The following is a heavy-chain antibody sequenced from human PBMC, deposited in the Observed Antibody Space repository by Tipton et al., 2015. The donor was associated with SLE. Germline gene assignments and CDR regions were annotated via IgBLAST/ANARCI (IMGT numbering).Heavy chain of an antibody. D-gene: IGHD3-10*01. V-gene: IGHV4-59*08. CDR2: IYYSGST. CDR3: ARQAPTGRWFYP. Sequence: GLVKPSETLYLTCTVSGGSISSYYWGWIRQPPGKGLEWLGYIYYSGSTNYNPSLKSRVTISVDTSKNQFSLKLSSMTAADTAVYYCARQAPTGRWFYPWGQGTLVTVSS. J-gene: IGHJ5*02. CDR1: GGSISSYY.